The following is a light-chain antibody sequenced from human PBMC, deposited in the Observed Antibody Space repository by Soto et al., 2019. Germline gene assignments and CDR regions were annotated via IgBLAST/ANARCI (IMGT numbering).Light chain of an antibody. CDR3: QQYGRSPWT. CDR2: GAS. J-gene: IGKJ1*01. CDR1: QSVSSNY. Sequence: EIVLTQSPGTLSLSPGERATLSCRASQSVSSNYLAWYQHKPGQAPRLLIYGASSRATGIPDRFSGSGSGTDFTLTISRLEPEDFAVYYCQQYGRSPWTFGQGTKVEI. V-gene: IGKV3-20*01.